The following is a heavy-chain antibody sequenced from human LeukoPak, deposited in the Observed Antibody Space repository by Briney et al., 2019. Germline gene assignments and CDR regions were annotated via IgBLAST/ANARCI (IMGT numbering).Heavy chain of an antibody. Sequence: ASVKVSCKASGYTLTSYYMHWVRQAPGQGLEWMGIINPSGGSTSYAQKFQGRVTMTRDTSTSTVYMELSSLRSEDAAVYHCARDRSVTDAFDIWGQGTMVTVSS. D-gene: IGHD4-17*01. CDR2: INPSGGST. CDR1: GYTLTSYY. V-gene: IGHV1-46*01. J-gene: IGHJ3*02. CDR3: ARDRSVTDAFDI.